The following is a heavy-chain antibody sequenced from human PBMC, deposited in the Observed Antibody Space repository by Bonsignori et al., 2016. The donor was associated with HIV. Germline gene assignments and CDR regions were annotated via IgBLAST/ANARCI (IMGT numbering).Heavy chain of an antibody. CDR3: AKFRWARITMIVVVITYFDY. V-gene: IGHV3-23*01. CDR2: ISGSGGST. Sequence: VRQAPGKGLEWVSAISGSGGSTYYADSVKGRFTISRDNSKNTLYLQMNSLRAEDTAVYYCAKFRWARITMIVVVITYFDYWGQGTLVTVSS. D-gene: IGHD3-22*01. J-gene: IGHJ4*02.